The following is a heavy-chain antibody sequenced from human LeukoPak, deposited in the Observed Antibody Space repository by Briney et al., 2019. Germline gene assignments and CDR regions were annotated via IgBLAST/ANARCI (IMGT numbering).Heavy chain of an antibody. Sequence: ASVKVSCKASGYTFTGYYMHWVRQAPGQGLEWMGWINPNSGGTNYAQKFQGRVTMTRDTSTSTVYMELTSLRSEDTAVYYCARGPPNWFDPWGQGTLVTVPS. CDR3: ARGPPNWFDP. V-gene: IGHV1-2*02. CDR1: GYTFTGYY. CDR2: INPNSGGT. J-gene: IGHJ5*02.